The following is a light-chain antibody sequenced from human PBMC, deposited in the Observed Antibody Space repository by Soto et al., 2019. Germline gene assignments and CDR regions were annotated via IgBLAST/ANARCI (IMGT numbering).Light chain of an antibody. CDR2: DVS. CDR1: SSDVGRYNY. V-gene: IGLV2-14*01. Sequence: QSALTQPASVSGSPGQSITSSCTGTSSDVGRYNYVSWYQQHPGKAPKLMIYDVSDRPSGVSNRFSGSKSGNTASLTISGLQAEDEADYYCSSYTSSSTRVFGGGTKLTVL. J-gene: IGLJ2*01. CDR3: SSYTSSSTRV.